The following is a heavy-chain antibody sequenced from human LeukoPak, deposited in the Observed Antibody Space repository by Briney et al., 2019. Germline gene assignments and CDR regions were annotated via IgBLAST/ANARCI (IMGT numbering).Heavy chain of an antibody. J-gene: IGHJ4*02. D-gene: IGHD6-19*01. Sequence: GESLKISCKGSGYSFTSYWIGWVRQMPGKGLEWMGIIYPGDSDTRYSPSFQGQVTISADKSISTAYLQWSSLKASDTAMYYCARPYSSGWSLHSHYFDYWGQGTLVTVSS. CDR1: GYSFTSYW. CDR3: ARPYSSGWSLHSHYFDY. V-gene: IGHV5-51*01. CDR2: IYPGDSDT.